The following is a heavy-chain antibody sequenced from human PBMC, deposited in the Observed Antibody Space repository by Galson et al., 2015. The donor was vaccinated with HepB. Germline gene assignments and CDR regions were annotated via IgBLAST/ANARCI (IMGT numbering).Heavy chain of an antibody. CDR2: FDPEDGKT. CDR3: ATDCQRAFRGVIGGLDV. V-gene: IGHV1-24*01. CDR1: GYTLTELS. Sequence: SVKVSCKVSGYTLTELSMHWVRQAPGKGLEWMGGFDPEDGKTIYGQKFKGRVTMTEDTSTDTAYMDLSSLRSEDTAVYYCATDCQRAFRGVIGGLDVWGQGTTVTVSS. D-gene: IGHD3-10*01. J-gene: IGHJ6*02.